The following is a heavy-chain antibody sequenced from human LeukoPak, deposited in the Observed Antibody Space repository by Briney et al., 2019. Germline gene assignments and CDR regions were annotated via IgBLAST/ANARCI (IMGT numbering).Heavy chain of an antibody. CDR2: ISYDGSNK. CDR3: ARDRISPPGEPQLVGFDI. J-gene: IGHJ3*02. Sequence: GGSLRLSCAASGFTFSSYGMHWVRQAPGKGLEWVAVISYDGSNKYYADSVKGRFTISRDNSKNTLYLQMNSLRAEDTAVYYCARDRISPPGEPQLVGFDIWGQGTMVTVSS. CDR1: GFTFSSYG. D-gene: IGHD2-8*02. V-gene: IGHV3-30*03.